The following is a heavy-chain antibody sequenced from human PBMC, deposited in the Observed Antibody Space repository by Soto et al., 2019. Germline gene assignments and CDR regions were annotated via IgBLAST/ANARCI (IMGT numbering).Heavy chain of an antibody. D-gene: IGHD6-13*01. V-gene: IGHV1-18*01. J-gene: IGHJ4*02. CDR3: AFRLVLAAARTDFDY. Sequence: ASVKVSCKASGYAFTSYGISWVGQAPGQGLEWMGWISAYNGNTNYAQKLQGRVTMTTDTSTRTAYMELRSLRSDDTDVYYCAFRLVLAAARTDFDYWGQ. CDR1: GYAFTSYG. CDR2: ISAYNGNT.